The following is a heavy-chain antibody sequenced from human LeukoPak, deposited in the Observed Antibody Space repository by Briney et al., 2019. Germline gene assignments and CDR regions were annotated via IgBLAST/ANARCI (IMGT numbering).Heavy chain of an antibody. CDR1: GFTFSSYS. CDR3: ARYQLLYTQDQFDY. V-gene: IGHV3-21*01. CDR2: ISSSSSYM. D-gene: IGHD2-2*02. J-gene: IGHJ4*02. Sequence: GGSLRLSCAASGFTFSSYSMNWVRQAPGKGLEWVSSISSSSSYMYYAVSVKGRFTISRDNAKNSLYLQMNSLRGEDTAVYYCARYQLLYTQDQFDYWGQGTLVTVSS.